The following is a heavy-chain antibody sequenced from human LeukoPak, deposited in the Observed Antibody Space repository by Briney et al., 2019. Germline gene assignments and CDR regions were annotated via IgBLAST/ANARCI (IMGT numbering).Heavy chain of an antibody. CDR2: TYYRSKWYN. Sequence: SQTLSLTCAISGDSVSSNSAAWNWIRQSPSRGLEWLGRTYYRSKWYNDYAVSVKSRITINPDTSKNQFSLQLNSVTPEDTAVYFCARVREEFTSGSVFDIWGQGTMVTVSS. CDR1: GDSVSSNSAA. V-gene: IGHV6-1*01. D-gene: IGHD1-26*01. J-gene: IGHJ3*02. CDR3: ARVREEFTSGSVFDI.